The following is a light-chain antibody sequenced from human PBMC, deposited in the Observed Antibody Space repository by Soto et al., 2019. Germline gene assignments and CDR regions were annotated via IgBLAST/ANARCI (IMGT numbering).Light chain of an antibody. CDR1: QSISRW. J-gene: IGKJ2*01. CDR3: QQYHTHSDT. Sequence: DLPMTQSPSTLSAFVGDRVNITCRASQSISRWLAWYQQKPGKAPKLLMYETSILHSGVPSRFSGSGSGTEFTLTISTLQPDDFATYYCQQYHTHSDTFGRGTRLEIK. CDR2: ETS. V-gene: IGKV1-5*01.